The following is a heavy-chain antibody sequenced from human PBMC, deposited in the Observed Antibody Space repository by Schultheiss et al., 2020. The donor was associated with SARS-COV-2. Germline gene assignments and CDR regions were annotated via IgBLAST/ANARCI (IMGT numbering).Heavy chain of an antibody. CDR2: ITSSGSTI. J-gene: IGHJ6*02. CDR3: ARGQVKKYYYYGMDV. V-gene: IGHV3-48*04. D-gene: IGHD4-23*01. Sequence: GGSLRLSCAASGFTFSSYAMSWVRQAPGKGLEWVSYITSSGSTIYYADSVKGRFTISRDNAKNSLYLQMNSLRAEDTAVYYCARGQVKKYYYYGMDVWGQGTTVTVSS. CDR1: GFTFSSYA.